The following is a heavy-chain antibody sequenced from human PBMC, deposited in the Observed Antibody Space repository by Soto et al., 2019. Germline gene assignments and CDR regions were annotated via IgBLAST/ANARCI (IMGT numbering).Heavy chain of an antibody. CDR3: AKVPDLSYDYVWGSYRREYYFDY. V-gene: IGHV3-30*18. J-gene: IGHJ4*02. D-gene: IGHD3-16*02. CDR1: GFTFSSYG. Sequence: QVQLVESGGGVVQPGRSLRLSCAASGFTFSSYGIHWVRQAPGKGLEWVAVISYDGSNKYYADSVKGRFTISRDNSKNTLYLQMNSLRPEDTAVYYCAKVPDLSYDYVWGSYRREYYFDYWGQGTLVTVSS. CDR2: ISYDGSNK.